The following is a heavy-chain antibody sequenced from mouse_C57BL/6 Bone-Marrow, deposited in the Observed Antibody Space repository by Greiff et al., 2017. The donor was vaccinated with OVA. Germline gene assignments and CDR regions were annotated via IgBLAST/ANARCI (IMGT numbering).Heavy chain of an antibody. D-gene: IGHD4-1*02. V-gene: IGHV5-4*03. CDR3: ARAPTGTDDY. CDR1: GFTFSSYA. CDR2: ISDGGSYT. Sequence: EVKLMESGGGLVKPGGSLKLSCAASGFTFSSYAMSWVRQTPEKRLEWVATISDGGSYTYYPDNVKGRFTISRDNAKNNLYLQMSHLQSEDTAMYYCARAPTGTDDYWGQGTTLTVSS. J-gene: IGHJ2*01.